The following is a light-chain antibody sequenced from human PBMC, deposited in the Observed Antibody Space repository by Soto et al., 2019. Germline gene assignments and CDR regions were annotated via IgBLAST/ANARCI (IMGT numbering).Light chain of an antibody. CDR1: SSNIGAGYD. CDR2: GNS. J-gene: IGLJ2*01. CDR3: QSYDYNLSGVL. V-gene: IGLV1-40*01. Sequence: QSVLTQPPSVSGAPGQRVTISCTGSSSNIGAGYDVHWYQQFPGTAPKLLIYGNSNRPSGVPDRFSGSKSGTSASLAITGLQPEDEADYYCQSYDYNLSGVLFGGGTKVTVL.